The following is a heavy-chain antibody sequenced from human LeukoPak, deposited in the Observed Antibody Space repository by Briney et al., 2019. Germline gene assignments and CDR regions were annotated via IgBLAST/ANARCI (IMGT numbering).Heavy chain of an antibody. J-gene: IGHJ4*02. CDR1: GFTFSNYN. D-gene: IGHD6-19*01. Sequence: GGSLRLSCAASGFTFSNYNMNWVRQAPGEGLEWVSYISSSSSTIHYADSVKGRFTISRDNAKNSLCLQMNSLRAEDTAVYYCARDRNAGYSSGWYYFDYWGQGTLVTVSS. V-gene: IGHV3-48*01. CDR2: ISSSSSTI. CDR3: ARDRNAGYSSGWYYFDY.